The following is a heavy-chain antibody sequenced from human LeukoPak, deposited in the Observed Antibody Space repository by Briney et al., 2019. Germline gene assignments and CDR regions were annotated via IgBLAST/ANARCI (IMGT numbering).Heavy chain of an antibody. D-gene: IGHD2-15*01. CDR1: GFTFSSYA. V-gene: IGHV3-23*01. CDR2: ITGSGGSA. CDR3: ASRYCSGGSCYNRYYFDY. J-gene: IGHJ4*02. Sequence: GGSLRLACAASGFTFSSYAMSWVRQAPGKGLEWVSGITGSGGSAYYADSVKGRFTISRDNSQNPLYLQMDSLRAADTAVYFCASRYCSGGSCYNRYYFDYWGQGSLVTVSS.